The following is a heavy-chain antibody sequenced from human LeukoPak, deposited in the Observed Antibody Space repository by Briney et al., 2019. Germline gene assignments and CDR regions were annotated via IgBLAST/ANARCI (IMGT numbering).Heavy chain of an antibody. Sequence: PGRSLRLSCAASGFTFSSYAMHWVRQAPGKGLEWLAVISYDGSNKYYADSVKGRFTISRDNSKNTLYLQMNSLRAEDTAVYYCARAYCSGGSCYGYYYYYYGMDVWGQGTTVTVSS. D-gene: IGHD2-15*01. J-gene: IGHJ6*02. CDR2: ISYDGSNK. V-gene: IGHV3-30-3*01. CDR1: GFTFSSYA. CDR3: ARAYCSGGSCYGYYYYYYGMDV.